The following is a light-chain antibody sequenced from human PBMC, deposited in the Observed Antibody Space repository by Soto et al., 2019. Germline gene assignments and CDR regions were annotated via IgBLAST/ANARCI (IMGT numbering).Light chain of an antibody. J-gene: IGKJ2*01. CDR2: GAS. CDR1: QSVGSN. V-gene: IGKV3-15*01. CDR3: QQYNNWPPHT. Sequence: ETVMTQSPATLSVSPGEGATLSCRASQSVGSNLAWYQQKPGQAPRLLIYGASTRATGIPARFSGSGSGTEFTLTISGLQSEDFAVHYCQQYNNWPPHTVGQGTKLEIK.